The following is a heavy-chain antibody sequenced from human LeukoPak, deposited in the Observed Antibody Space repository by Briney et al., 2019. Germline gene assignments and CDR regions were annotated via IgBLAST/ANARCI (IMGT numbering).Heavy chain of an antibody. CDR1: GCTVSSYG. V-gene: IGHV3-30-3*01. J-gene: IGHJ4*02. CDR2: ISYDGSNK. D-gene: IGHD2/OR15-2a*01. Sequence: GGSLRLSCAAAGCTVSSYGRHWVRQAPGKGLEWVAVISYDGSNKYYADSVKGRFTISRDNSKNTLYLQMNSLRAEDTAVYYCARAFEVLPAKVDYWGQGTLVTVSS. CDR3: ARAFEVLPAKVDY.